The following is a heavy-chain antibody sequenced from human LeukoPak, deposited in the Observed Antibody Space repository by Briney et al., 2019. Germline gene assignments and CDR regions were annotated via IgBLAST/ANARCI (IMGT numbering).Heavy chain of an antibody. CDR2: ISSSGSTI. V-gene: IGHV3-11*01. Sequence: GGSLRLSCAASGFTFSDYYMSWIHQAPGKGLEWVSYISSSGSTIYYADSAKGRFTISRDNAKNSLYLQMNSLRAEDTAVYYCARCGYDFWSGAPGPLYGMDVWGQGTTVTVSS. J-gene: IGHJ6*02. CDR1: GFTFSDYY. D-gene: IGHD3-3*01. CDR3: ARCGYDFWSGAPGPLYGMDV.